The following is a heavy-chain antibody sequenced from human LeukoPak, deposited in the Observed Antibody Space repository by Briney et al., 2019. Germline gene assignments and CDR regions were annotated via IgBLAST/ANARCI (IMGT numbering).Heavy chain of an antibody. Sequence: SETLSPTCTVSGGSISSYYWSWIRQPAGKGLEWIGRIYTSGSTNYNPSLKSRVTMSVDTSKNQFSLKLSSVTAADTAVYYCAREHSSGWQITYYFDYWGQGTLVTVSS. V-gene: IGHV4-4*07. D-gene: IGHD6-19*01. CDR2: IYTSGST. J-gene: IGHJ4*02. CDR1: GGSISSYY. CDR3: AREHSSGWQITYYFDY.